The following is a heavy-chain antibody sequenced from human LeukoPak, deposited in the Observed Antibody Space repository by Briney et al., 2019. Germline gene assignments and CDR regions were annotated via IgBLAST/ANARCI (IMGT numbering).Heavy chain of an antibody. V-gene: IGHV1-2*02. Sequence: ASVKVSCKASGYTFTGYYMHWVRQAPGQGLEWMGWINPNSGGTNYAQKFQGRVTMTRDTSISTAYMELSRLRSDDTAVYYCARPYYDFWSGYYLDYWGQGTLVTVSS. CDR3: ARPYYDFWSGYYLDY. J-gene: IGHJ4*02. D-gene: IGHD3-3*01. CDR2: INPNSGGT. CDR1: GYTFTGYY.